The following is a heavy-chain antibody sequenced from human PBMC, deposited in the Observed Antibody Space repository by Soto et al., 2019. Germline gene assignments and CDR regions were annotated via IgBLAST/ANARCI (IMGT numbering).Heavy chain of an antibody. CDR1: GYTFTSYD. Sequence: ASVKVSCKASGYTFTSYDINWVRQATGQGFEWMGWMNPNSGNTGYAQKFQGRVTMTRNTSISTAYMELSSLRSEDTAVYYCARDCSSTSCESIGAFDIWGQGTMVTVSS. D-gene: IGHD2-2*01. V-gene: IGHV1-8*01. J-gene: IGHJ3*02. CDR2: MNPNSGNT. CDR3: ARDCSSTSCESIGAFDI.